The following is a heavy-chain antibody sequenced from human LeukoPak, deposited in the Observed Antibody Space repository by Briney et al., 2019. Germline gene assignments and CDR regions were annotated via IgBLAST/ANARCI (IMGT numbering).Heavy chain of an antibody. CDR2: IGARGDVT. V-gene: IGHV3-23*01. D-gene: IGHD1-26*01. Sequence: GGSLRLSCTVSGFAFSGYAMSWVRQAPGKGPEWVSSIGARGDVTYSADSVRGRFTISRDNSKRTLFLQMNSLRAEDTAVYYCAKVHYTASFPGSFPGRNYFDSWGQGSLVTVSS. J-gene: IGHJ4*02. CDR1: GFAFSGYA. CDR3: AKVHYTASFPGSFPGRNYFDS.